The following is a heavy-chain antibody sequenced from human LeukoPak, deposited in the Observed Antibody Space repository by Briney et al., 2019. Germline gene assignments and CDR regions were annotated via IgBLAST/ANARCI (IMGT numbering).Heavy chain of an antibody. CDR3: ARPNYYGSGSPDY. V-gene: IGHV3-74*01. CDR1: GFTFDDYA. CDR2: INSDGGST. D-gene: IGHD3-10*01. J-gene: IGHJ4*02. Sequence: GGSLRLSCAASGFTFDDYAMHWVRQAPGKGLVWVSRINSDGGSTTYADSVKGRFTISRDNAKNTLYLQMNSLRAEDAAVYYCARPNYYGSGSPDYWGQGTLVTVSS.